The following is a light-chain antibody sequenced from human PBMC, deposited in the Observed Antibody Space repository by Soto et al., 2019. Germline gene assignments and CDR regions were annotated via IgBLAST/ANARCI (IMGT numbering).Light chain of an antibody. J-gene: IGKJ1*01. CDR1: QSVSSN. V-gene: IGKV3-15*01. CDR2: GAS. Sequence: EIVMTQSPATLSVSPGERATLSCRASQSVSSNLAWYQQKFGQAPRLLIYGASTRATGIPARFSGSGSGTEFTLTISSLQSEDFAVYYCQHYSNWPPWTFGQGTKVEIK. CDR3: QHYSNWPPWT.